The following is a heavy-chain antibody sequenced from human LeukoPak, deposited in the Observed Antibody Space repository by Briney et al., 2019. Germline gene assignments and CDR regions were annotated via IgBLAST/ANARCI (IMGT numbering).Heavy chain of an antibody. CDR3: ARGPNSSWSGLDF. J-gene: IGHJ4*02. CDR2: ISYDGSNK. CDR1: GFTFSSYG. Sequence: GRSLRLSCAASGFTFSSYGMHWVRQAPGKGLEWVAVISYDGSNKYYADSVKGRFTISRDNSKNTLYLQMNSLRAEDTAVYYCARGPNSSWSGLDFWGQGTLLTVSS. D-gene: IGHD6-6*01. V-gene: IGHV3-30*03.